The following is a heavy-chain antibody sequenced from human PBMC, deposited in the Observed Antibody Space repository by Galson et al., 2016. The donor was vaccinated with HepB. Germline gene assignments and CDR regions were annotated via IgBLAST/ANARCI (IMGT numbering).Heavy chain of an antibody. CDR3: ARLLITRGPGWGRPCDY. CDR2: ISSSTSAI. D-gene: IGHD1-20*01. CDR1: GFTFSNYN. Sequence: SLRLSCAASGFTFSNYNMHWVRQAPGKGLEWVSYISSSTSAIYYADSVKGRFTISRDNAKNSLYLQMNSLRDEDTAVYYCARLLITRGPGWGRPCDYWGQGTLVTVSS. J-gene: IGHJ4*02. V-gene: IGHV3-48*02.